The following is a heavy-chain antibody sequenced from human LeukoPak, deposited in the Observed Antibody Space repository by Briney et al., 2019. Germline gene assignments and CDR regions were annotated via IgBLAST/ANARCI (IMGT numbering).Heavy chain of an antibody. CDR3: ARVRSMVRGYYGMDV. J-gene: IGHJ6*02. CDR2: ISSSGSTI. Sequence: GGSLRLSCAASGFTFSDYYMSWIRKAPGKGLEWVSYISSSGSTIYYADSVKGRFTISRDNAKNSLYLQMNSLRAEDTAVYYCARVRSMVRGYYGMDVWGQGTTVTVSS. CDR1: GFTFSDYY. V-gene: IGHV3-11*01. D-gene: IGHD3-10*01.